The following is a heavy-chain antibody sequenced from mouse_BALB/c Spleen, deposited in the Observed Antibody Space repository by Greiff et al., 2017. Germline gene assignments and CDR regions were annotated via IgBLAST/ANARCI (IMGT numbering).Heavy chain of an antibody. Sequence: EVQLQQSGAELVRPGALVKLSCKASGFNIKDYYMHWVKQRPEQGLEWIGWIDPENGNTIYDPKFQGKASITADTSSNTAYLQLSSLTSEDTAVYYCARWGTVVAPNFDYWGQGTTLTVSS. V-gene: IGHV14-1*02. CDR3: ARWGTVVAPNFDY. D-gene: IGHD1-1*01. CDR1: GFNIKDYY. J-gene: IGHJ2*01. CDR2: IDPENGNT.